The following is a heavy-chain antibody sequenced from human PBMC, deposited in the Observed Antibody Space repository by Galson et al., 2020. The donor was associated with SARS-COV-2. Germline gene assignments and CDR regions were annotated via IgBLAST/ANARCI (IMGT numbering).Heavy chain of an antibody. CDR2: IDWDDDK. CDR3: ARTKEYYDFWSGYPYYVDY. D-gene: IGHD3-3*01. Sequence: ESGPTLVKPTQTLTLTCTFSGFSLSTSGMCVSWIRQPPGKALEWLARIDWDDDKYYSTSLKTRLTISKDTSKNQVVLTMTNMDPVDTATYYCARTKEYYDFWSGYPYYVDYWGQGTLVTVSS. V-gene: IGHV2-70*11. J-gene: IGHJ4*02. CDR1: GFSLSTSGMC.